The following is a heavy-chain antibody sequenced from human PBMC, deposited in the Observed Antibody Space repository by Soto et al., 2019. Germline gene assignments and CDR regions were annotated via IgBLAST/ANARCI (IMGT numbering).Heavy chain of an antibody. Sequence: QVQLVQSGAEVKKPGASVKVSCKASGYTFTSYYMHWVRQAPGQGLEWMGIINPSGGSTSYAQKFQGRVTMTRDTSTSTVYMELNSLRSEDTAVYYCARVPRGGGYFDYWGQGTLVTVSS. J-gene: IGHJ4*02. CDR3: ARVPRGGGYFDY. D-gene: IGHD2-15*01. CDR2: INPSGGST. CDR1: GYTFTSYY. V-gene: IGHV1-46*01.